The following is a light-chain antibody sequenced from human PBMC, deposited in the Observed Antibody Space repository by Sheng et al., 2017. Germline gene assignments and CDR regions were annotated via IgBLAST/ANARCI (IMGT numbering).Light chain of an antibody. CDR1: QSVNRN. Sequence: EIVMTQSPATVSVSPGETATLSCRASQSVNRNLAWYRQKPGRAPRLLIYGASTRATGVPARFSGSGSGTDFTLTISSLQSEDFAVYYCQQYKNWPLTFGGGTQGGDQT. J-gene: IGKJ4*01. V-gene: IGKV3-15*01. CDR3: QQYKNWPLT. CDR2: GAS.